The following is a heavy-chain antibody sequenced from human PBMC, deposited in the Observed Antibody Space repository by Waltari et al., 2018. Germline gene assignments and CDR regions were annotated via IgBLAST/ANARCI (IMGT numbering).Heavy chain of an antibody. D-gene: IGHD2-15*01. J-gene: IGHJ6*02. CDR2: INPNSGGT. Sequence: QVQLVQSGAEVKKPGASVKVSCKASGYTFTGYYMHWVRQAPGQGLEWLGWINPNSGGTNYAQKFQGRVTMTRDTSISTAYMELSRLRSDDTAVYYCARGGRYCSGGSCLYYYYYGMDVWGQGTTVTVSS. CDR1: GYTFTGYY. CDR3: ARGGRYCSGGSCLYYYYYGMDV. V-gene: IGHV1-2*02.